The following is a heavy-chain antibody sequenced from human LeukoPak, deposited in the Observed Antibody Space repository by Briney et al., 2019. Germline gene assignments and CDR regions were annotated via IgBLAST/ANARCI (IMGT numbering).Heavy chain of an antibody. CDR1: GFPFSSYE. CDR3: AREGSFYFDN. Sequence: GGSLRLSCAASGFPFSSYEMIWVRQAPGKGLEWVSDINSSGTTTYYADSVRGRFTIFRDHANNSLYLQMNSLRAEDTAVYYCAREGSFYFDNWGQGALVIVSS. V-gene: IGHV3-48*03. J-gene: IGHJ4*02. CDR2: INSSGTTT. D-gene: IGHD1-26*01.